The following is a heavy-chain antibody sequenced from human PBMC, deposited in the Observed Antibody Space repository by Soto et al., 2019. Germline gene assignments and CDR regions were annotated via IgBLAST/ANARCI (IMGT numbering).Heavy chain of an antibody. CDR2: INHSGST. Sequence: SETLSLTCAVYGGSFSGYYWSWIRQPPGKGLEWIGEINHSGSTNYNPSLKSRVTISVDTSKNQFSLKLSSVTAADTAVYYCARSAHIAARVVGYWGQGTLVTVSS. D-gene: IGHD6-6*01. J-gene: IGHJ4*02. V-gene: IGHV4-34*01. CDR1: GGSFSGYY. CDR3: ARSAHIAARVVGY.